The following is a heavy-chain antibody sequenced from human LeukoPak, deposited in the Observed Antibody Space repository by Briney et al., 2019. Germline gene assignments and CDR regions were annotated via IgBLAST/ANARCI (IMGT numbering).Heavy chain of an antibody. CDR3: AKDASGPYSSLFDP. Sequence: PGGSLRLSCAASGFTFSNYGMHWVRQTPGQGLEWVAVIWSDGSKTDYAHSVEGRFTISRDNSKSTLYPQMNSLRAEDTAVYYCAKDASGPYSSLFDPWGQGTLVIVSS. D-gene: IGHD6-19*01. V-gene: IGHV3-33*06. J-gene: IGHJ5*02. CDR1: GFTFSNYG. CDR2: IWSDGSKT.